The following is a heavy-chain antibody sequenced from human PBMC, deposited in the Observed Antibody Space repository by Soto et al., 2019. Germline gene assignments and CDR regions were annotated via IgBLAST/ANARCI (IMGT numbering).Heavy chain of an antibody. CDR3: ARGKGYYDSSGFAYGMDV. J-gene: IGHJ6*02. Sequence: SETLSLTCTVSGGSISSSSYYWGWIRQPPGKGLEWIGSIYYSGSTYYNPSLKSRVTISVDTSKNQFSLKLSSVTAADTAVYYCARGKGYYDSSGFAYGMDVRGQGTTVTVS. CDR1: GGSISSSSYY. V-gene: IGHV4-39*07. CDR2: IYYSGST. D-gene: IGHD3-22*01.